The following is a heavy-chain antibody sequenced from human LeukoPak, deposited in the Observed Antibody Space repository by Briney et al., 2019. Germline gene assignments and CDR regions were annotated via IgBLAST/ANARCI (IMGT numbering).Heavy chain of an antibody. D-gene: IGHD3-3*01. CDR2: IYHSGST. Sequence: PSGTLSLTCAVSGGSISSSNWWSWVRQPPGKGLEWIGEIYHSGSTNYNPSLKSRVTISVDKSKNQFSLKLSSVTAADTAMYYCARARNYDFWSQNYYYYFMDVWGKGTTVTVSS. J-gene: IGHJ6*03. V-gene: IGHV4-4*02. CDR1: GGSISSSNW. CDR3: ARARNYDFWSQNYYYYFMDV.